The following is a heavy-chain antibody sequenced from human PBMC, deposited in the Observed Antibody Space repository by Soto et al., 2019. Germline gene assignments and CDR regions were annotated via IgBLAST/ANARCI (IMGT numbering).Heavy chain of an antibody. Sequence: GGSLRLSCAASGFTFSSYAMHWVRQAPGKGLEWVSTISGSGASTYYADSVKGRFTISRDNSKSTLFLQMSSLRAEDTAVYYCAKEVQPYYYYYMDVWGEGTPVTGSS. J-gene: IGHJ6*03. CDR1: GFTFSSYA. V-gene: IGHV3-23*01. CDR2: ISGSGAST. CDR3: AKEVQPYYYYYMDV. D-gene: IGHD5-18*01.